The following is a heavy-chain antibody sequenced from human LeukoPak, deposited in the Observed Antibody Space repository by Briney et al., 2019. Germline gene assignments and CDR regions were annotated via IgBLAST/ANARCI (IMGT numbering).Heavy chain of an antibody. D-gene: IGHD3-10*01. CDR3: AKDYYGSGSSHYFDY. Sequence: GGPLRLSCAASGFTFDDYAMHWVRQAPGKGLEWVSLISWDGGSTYYADSVKGRFTISRDNSKNSLYLQMNSLRAEDTALYYCAKDYYGSGSSHYFDYWGQGTLVTVSS. CDR1: GFTFDDYA. V-gene: IGHV3-43D*03. CDR2: ISWDGGST. J-gene: IGHJ4*02.